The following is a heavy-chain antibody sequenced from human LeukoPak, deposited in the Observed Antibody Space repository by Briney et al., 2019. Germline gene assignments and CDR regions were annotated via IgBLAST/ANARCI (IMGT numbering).Heavy chain of an antibody. D-gene: IGHD2-8*01. Sequence: GGSLRLSCAASGFGFSDSYMTWIRQTPGKGLEWLAYISGSGSDIYYADSVKGRFTISRDNAKNSLYLQMNSLRLDDTALYYCSTDPRLLIYWGHGTLVTVSS. CDR1: GFGFSDSY. V-gene: IGHV3-11*01. CDR2: ISGSGSDI. CDR3: STDPRLLIY. J-gene: IGHJ4*01.